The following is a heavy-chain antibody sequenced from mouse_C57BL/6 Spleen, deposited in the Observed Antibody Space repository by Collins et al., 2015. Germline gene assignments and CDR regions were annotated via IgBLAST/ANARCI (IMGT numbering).Heavy chain of an antibody. D-gene: IGHD1-2*01. CDR2: IDPENGDT. J-gene: IGHJ2*01. CDR3: STGYS. Sequence: VQLQQSGADLVRPGASVKLSCTASGFNXKDDYMHWVKQRPEQGLEWIGWIDPENGDTEYSSRFQGKATITADTSSNTAYLQLSSLTSEDTAVYYCSTGYSWGQGTTLTVSS. V-gene: IGHV14-4*01. CDR1: GFNXKDDY.